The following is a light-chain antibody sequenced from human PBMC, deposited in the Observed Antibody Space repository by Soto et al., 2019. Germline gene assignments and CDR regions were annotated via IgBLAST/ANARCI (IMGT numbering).Light chain of an antibody. J-gene: IGKJ2*01. CDR2: AAS. CDR1: QGISNY. Sequence: DIQMTQSPSSLSASVGDRVTITCRASQGISNYLAWYQQKPGKVPKLLIFAASTLQSGVPSRFSGSGSGTDFTLTITSLQPEDVATYYCQKYNSASYTFGQGTKLEIK. CDR3: QKYNSASYT. V-gene: IGKV1-27*01.